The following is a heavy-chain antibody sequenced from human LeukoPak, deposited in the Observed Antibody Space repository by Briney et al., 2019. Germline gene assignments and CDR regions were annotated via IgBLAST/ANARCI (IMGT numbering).Heavy chain of an antibody. CDR3: ARSAAAGFSYYSYYMDV. J-gene: IGHJ6*03. Sequence: GGSHRLSCAASGFSFSDAWMTWVRQAPGKGLEWVSIISGSGGATYYADSVKGRFTISRDNAKNTLYLQMNSLRAEDTAVYYCARSAAAGFSYYSYYMDVWGKGTTVTISS. CDR1: GFSFSDAW. D-gene: IGHD6-13*01. CDR2: ISGSGGAT. V-gene: IGHV3-11*04.